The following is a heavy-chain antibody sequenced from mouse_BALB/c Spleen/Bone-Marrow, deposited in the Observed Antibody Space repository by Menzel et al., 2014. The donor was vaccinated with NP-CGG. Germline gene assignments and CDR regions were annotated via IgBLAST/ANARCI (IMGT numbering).Heavy chain of an antibody. Sequence: VKLQESGAELAKPGASVKMSCKASGYTFTSYWMYWIKQRPVQGLEWIGYINPSTGYTEYNQKFKDKATLTADKSSNTAYMQLSSLTSEDSAVYYCARKGYGNYHYYAMDYWGQGTSVTVSS. CDR3: ARKGYGNYHYYAMDY. CDR1: GYTFTSYW. V-gene: IGHV1-7*01. CDR2: INPSTGYT. D-gene: IGHD2-1*01. J-gene: IGHJ4*01.